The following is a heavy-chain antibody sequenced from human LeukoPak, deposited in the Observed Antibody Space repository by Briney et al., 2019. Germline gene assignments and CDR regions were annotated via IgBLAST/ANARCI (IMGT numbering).Heavy chain of an antibody. CDR3: AAQWELFF. CDR2: ISGSGNST. J-gene: IGHJ4*02. V-gene: IGHV3-23*01. Sequence: PGGSLRLSCAASGFTFSSYSMSWVRQAPGKGLEWVSAISGSGNSTYYADTVKGRFTISRDNSKNTLYLQMNRLRAEDTAVYYCAAQWELFFWGQGTLVTVSS. CDR1: GFTFSSYS. D-gene: IGHD1-26*01.